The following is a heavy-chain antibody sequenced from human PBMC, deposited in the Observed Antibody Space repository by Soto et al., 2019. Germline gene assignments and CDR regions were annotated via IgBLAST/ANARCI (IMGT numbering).Heavy chain of an antibody. CDR3: ARVGSDMVRGPTTTTGPYYYYGMDV. V-gene: IGHV3-30-3*01. D-gene: IGHD3-10*01. Sequence: GGSLRLSCAASGFTFSSYAMHWVRQAPGKGLEWVAVISYDGSNKYYADSVKGRFTISRDNSKNTLYLQMNSLRAEDTAVYYCARVGSDMVRGPTTTTGPYYYYGMDVWGQGTTVTVSS. CDR2: ISYDGSNK. CDR1: GFTFSSYA. J-gene: IGHJ6*02.